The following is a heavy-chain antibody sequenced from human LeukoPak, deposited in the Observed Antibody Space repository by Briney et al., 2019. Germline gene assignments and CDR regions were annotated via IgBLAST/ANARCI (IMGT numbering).Heavy chain of an antibody. D-gene: IGHD3-3*01. V-gene: IGHV4-4*07. J-gene: IGHJ3*02. CDR2: IYTSGST. CDR3: ARDLGSDFWSGHDAFDI. CDR1: GGSISSYY. Sequence: SETLSLTCTVSGGSISSYYWSWIRQPAGKGLEWXXRIYTSGSTNYNPSLKSRVTMSVDTSKNQFSLKLSSVTAADTAVYYCARDLGSDFWSGHDAFDIWGQGTMVTVSS.